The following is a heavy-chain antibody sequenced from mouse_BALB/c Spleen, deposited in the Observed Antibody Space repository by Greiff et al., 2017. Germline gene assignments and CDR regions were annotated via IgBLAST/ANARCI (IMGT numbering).Heavy chain of an antibody. CDR2: ISSGGSYT. V-gene: IGHV5-9-4*01. J-gene: IGHJ3*01. Sequence: VQLKESGGGLVKPGGSLKLSCAASGFTFSSYAMSWVRQSPEKRLEWVAEISSGGSYTYYPDTVTGRFTISRDNAKNTLYLEMSSLRSEDTAMYYCARDEYGNRAWFAYWGQGTLVTVSA. CDR1: GFTFSSYA. D-gene: IGHD2-10*02. CDR3: ARDEYGNRAWFAY.